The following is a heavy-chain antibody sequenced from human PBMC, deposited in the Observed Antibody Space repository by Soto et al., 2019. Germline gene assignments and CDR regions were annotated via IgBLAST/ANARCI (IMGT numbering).Heavy chain of an antibody. J-gene: IGHJ5*02. CDR1: GGSISSSSYY. CDR2: IYYSGST. CDR3: ARYFSTSGSYYRWGLLDWFDP. D-gene: IGHD1-26*01. V-gene: IGHV4-39*01. Sequence: LSLTRTVSGGSISSSSYYLGWIRQPPGKGLERIGSIYYSGSTYYNPSLKSRVTISVDTSKNQFSLKLSSVTAADTAVYYCARYFSTSGSYYRWGLLDWFDPWGQGTLVPVSS.